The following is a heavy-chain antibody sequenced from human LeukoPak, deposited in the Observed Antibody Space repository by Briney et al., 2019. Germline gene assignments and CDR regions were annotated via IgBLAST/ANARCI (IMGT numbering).Heavy chain of an antibody. Sequence: GGSLRLSCAASGFTFNSAMTWVRQAPGKGLEWVSDISGSSDNTHYADSVKGRFTISRDKSKNTLYLQMNTLRADDTAVYYCAKSGSSRFDPWGQGTLVTVSS. CDR1: GFTFNSA. D-gene: IGHD3-10*01. CDR2: ISGSSDNT. J-gene: IGHJ5*02. CDR3: AKSGSSRFDP. V-gene: IGHV3-23*01.